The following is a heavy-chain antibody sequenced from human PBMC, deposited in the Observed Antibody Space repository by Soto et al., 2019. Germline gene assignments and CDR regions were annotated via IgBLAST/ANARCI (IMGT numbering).Heavy chain of an antibody. J-gene: IGHJ6*02. V-gene: IGHV3-30*18. Sequence: GGSLRLSCAASGFTFSSYGMHWVRQAPGKGLEWVAVISYDGSNKYYADSVKGRFTISRDNSKNTLSLQMNTLRGEDTAVYYCAKDRDYYYGMDVWGQGTTVTVSS. D-gene: IGHD3-10*01. CDR2: ISYDGSNK. CDR3: AKDRDYYYGMDV. CDR1: GFTFSSYG.